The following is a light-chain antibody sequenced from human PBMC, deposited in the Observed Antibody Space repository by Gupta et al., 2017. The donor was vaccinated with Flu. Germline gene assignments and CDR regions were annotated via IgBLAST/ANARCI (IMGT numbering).Light chain of an antibody. J-gene: IGLJ2*01. Sequence: IHEVTKRPSGVSDRFSGSTSGHTASLTISGLHAEDEADYYCCSYAGSSTLVLGGGTKLTVL. CDR3: CSYAGSSTLV. CDR2: EVT. V-gene: IGLV2-23*02.